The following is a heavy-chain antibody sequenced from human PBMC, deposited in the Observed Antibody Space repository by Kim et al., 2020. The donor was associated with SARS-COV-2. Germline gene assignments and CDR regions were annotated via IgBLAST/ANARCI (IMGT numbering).Heavy chain of an antibody. J-gene: IGHJ4*02. CDR1: GGSLSNYY. Sequence: SETLSLTCTVSGGSLSNYYWNWIRQPPGKELEWVGYIFYSGTTNYSPSLKSRVTISLDTSKNQFSLKLTSVTAADTAVYFCARGGTNHLAQVWGQGTLVT. CDR3: ARGGTNHLAQV. CDR2: IFYSGTT. V-gene: IGHV4-59*13.